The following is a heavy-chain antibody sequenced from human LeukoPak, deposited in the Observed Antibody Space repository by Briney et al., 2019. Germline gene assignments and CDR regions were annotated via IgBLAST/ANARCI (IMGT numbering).Heavy chain of an antibody. CDR2: ISGSGAST. CDR1: GFTFGTYA. Sequence: AGGSLRLSCAASGFTFGTYAMAWVRQAPGKGLEWVSTISGSGASTYYADSVKGRFGISRDNSKNTVYLQMSSLRVDDTAVYYCAKAASSSWPSYYYGMDVWGQGTTVTVSS. V-gene: IGHV3-23*01. D-gene: IGHD6-13*01. J-gene: IGHJ6*02. CDR3: AKAASSSWPSYYYGMDV.